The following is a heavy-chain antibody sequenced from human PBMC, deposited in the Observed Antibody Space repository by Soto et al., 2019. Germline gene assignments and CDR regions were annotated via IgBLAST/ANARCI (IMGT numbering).Heavy chain of an antibody. CDR1: GGTFSSYA. CDR3: ARAKASVTTPAVYFDY. V-gene: IGHV1-69*01. CDR2: IIPIFGTA. D-gene: IGHD4-17*01. J-gene: IGHJ4*02. Sequence: QVQLVQSGAEVKKPGSSVKVSCKASGGTFSSYAISWVRQAPGQGLEWMGGIIPIFGTANYAQKFQGRVTISADESTSTAYMALSSLRSEDTAVYYCARAKASVTTPAVYFDYWGQGTLVTVSS.